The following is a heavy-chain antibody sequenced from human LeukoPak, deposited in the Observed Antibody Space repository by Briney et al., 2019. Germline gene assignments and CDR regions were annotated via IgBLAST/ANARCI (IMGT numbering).Heavy chain of an antibody. Sequence: GGSLRLSCAASGFTFSSYVMNWVRQAPGKGLEWASAISGSGGSTYYTDSVKGRFTISRDNSKNTLYLQMNSLRAEDTAVYYCVRDVVSWQLLVHWGQGTLVTVSS. CDR3: VRDVVSWQLLVH. V-gene: IGHV3-23*01. J-gene: IGHJ4*02. CDR2: ISGSGGST. D-gene: IGHD1-26*01. CDR1: GFTFSSYV.